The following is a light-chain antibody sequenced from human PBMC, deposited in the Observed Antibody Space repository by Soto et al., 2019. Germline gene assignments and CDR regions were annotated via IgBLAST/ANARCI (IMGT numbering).Light chain of an antibody. J-gene: IGKJ1*01. Sequence: DIQMTQSPSSLSASVGDRVTITCRASQPIINYLNWYQQKSGGAPKLLIYGTSKLHSGVPSRFVGSGSATDFSLTINSQHPEDFATYICQQSYTTPWTFGRGTKVEVK. V-gene: IGKV1-39*01. CDR1: QPIINY. CDR2: GTS. CDR3: QQSYTTPWT.